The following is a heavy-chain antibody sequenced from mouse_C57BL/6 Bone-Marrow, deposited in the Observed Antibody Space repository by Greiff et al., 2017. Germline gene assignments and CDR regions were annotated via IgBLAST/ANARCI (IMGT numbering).Heavy chain of an antibody. D-gene: IGHD1-1*01. CDR2: LDPSDSYT. CDR1: GYTFTSYW. J-gene: IGHJ2*01. V-gene: IGHV1-50*01. CDR3: ARGYYYGSSFDY. Sequence: VQLQQSGAELVKPGASVKLSCKASGYTFTSYWMQWVKQRPGQGLEWIGELDPSDSYTNYNQKLKGKATLTVDTSSSTAYMQLSSLTSEDSAVYYCARGYYYGSSFDYWGQGTTLTVSS.